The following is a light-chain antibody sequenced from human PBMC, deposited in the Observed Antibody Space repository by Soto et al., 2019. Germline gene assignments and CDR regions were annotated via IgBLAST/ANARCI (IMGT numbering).Light chain of an antibody. CDR2: EVS. V-gene: IGLV2-14*01. CDR3: SSFRSSSTLDV. CDR1: SSDVGGYKY. J-gene: IGLJ1*01. Sequence: QSALTQPASVSGSPGQSITISCTGTSSDVGGYKYVSWYQQHPDKAPKLMIYEVSNRPSGVSNRFSGSKSGNTASLTISGLQAEDEADYYCSSFRSSSTLDVFGTGTKLTVL.